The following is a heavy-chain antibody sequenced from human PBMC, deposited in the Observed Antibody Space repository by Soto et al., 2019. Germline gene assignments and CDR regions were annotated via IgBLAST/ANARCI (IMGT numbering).Heavy chain of an antibody. CDR1: GDSVSSNSAA. D-gene: IGHD6-6*01. CDR3: AREYSSSTAPSYNWFDP. CDR2: TYYRSKWYN. V-gene: IGHV6-1*01. Sequence: SQTLSLTCAISGDSVSSNSAAWNWIRQSPSRGLEWLGRTYYRSKWYNDYAVSVKSRITINPDTSKNQFSLQLNSVTPEDTAVYYCAREYSSSTAPSYNWFDPWGKGTLVTVSS. J-gene: IGHJ5*02.